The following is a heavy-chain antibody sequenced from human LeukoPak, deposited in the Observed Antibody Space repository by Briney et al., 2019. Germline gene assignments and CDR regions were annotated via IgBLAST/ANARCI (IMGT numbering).Heavy chain of an antibody. J-gene: IGHJ5*02. CDR2: ISHSGST. Sequence: SEALSLTCAVYGVSLSDYYWSWIRQPPGKGLEWIGEISHSGSTNYNPSLKSRVTMSIDTSNNQFSLKLSSVTAADTAVYYCARDYYGSGSYYPWGQGTQVTVSS. CDR3: ARDYYGSGSYYP. D-gene: IGHD3-10*01. CDR1: GVSLSDYY. V-gene: IGHV4-34*01.